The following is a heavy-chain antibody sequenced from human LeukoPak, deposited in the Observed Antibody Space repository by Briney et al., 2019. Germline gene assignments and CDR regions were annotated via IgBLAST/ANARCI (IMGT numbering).Heavy chain of an antibody. J-gene: IGHJ4*02. D-gene: IGHD3-22*01. Sequence: SETLSLTCTVSGGSISSYYWSWIRQPPGKGLGWIGYIYYSGSTNYNPSLKSRVTISVDTSKNQFSLKLSSVTAADTAVYYCAREWNSYDSSGYYYPTLDYWGQGTLVTVSS. V-gene: IGHV4-59*01. CDR3: AREWNSYDSSGYYYPTLDY. CDR2: IYYSGST. CDR1: GGSISSYY.